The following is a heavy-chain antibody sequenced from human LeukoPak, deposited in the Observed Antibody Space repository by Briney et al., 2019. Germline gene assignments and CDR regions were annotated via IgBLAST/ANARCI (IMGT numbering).Heavy chain of an antibody. CDR3: ASRRPKLLWFGGTGFDY. CDR1: GGSISSSSYY. V-gene: IGHV4-39*01. D-gene: IGHD3-10*01. J-gene: IGHJ4*02. CDR2: IYYSGST. Sequence: SETLSLTCTVSGGSISSSSYYWGWIRQPPGKGLEWIGSIYYSGSTYYNPSLKSRVTISVDTSKNQFSLKLSSVTAADTAVYYCASRRPKLLWFGGTGFDYWGQGTLVTVSS.